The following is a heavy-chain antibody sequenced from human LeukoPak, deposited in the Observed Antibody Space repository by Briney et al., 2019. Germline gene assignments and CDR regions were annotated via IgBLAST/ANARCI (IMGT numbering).Heavy chain of an antibody. D-gene: IGHD2-21*01. CDR2: IKQDGSDK. J-gene: IGHJ5*02. CDR3: ARGGGEFGP. CDR1: GFTFSNYW. Sequence: GGSLRLSCADSGFTFSNYWMSWVRQAPGKGLEWVANIKQDGSDKYYVDSVKGRFTISRDNAKNSLYLLMNSLRAEDTAVYYCARGGGEFGPWGQGTLVIVSS. V-gene: IGHV3-7*01.